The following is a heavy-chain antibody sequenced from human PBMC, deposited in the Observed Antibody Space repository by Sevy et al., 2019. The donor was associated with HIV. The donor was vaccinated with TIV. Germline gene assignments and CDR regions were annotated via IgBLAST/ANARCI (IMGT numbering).Heavy chain of an antibody. CDR2: IYNSGST. Sequence: SETLSLTCTVSGGSISSGGYYWSWIRQHPGKGLEWIGYIYNSGSTYYNPSLKGRVTISVDTSKNECSLKLSSVTAADTAVYYCARARGLSLYYYYGMDVWGQGTTVTVSS. CDR1: GGSISSGGYY. V-gene: IGHV4-31*03. CDR3: ARARGLSLYYYYGMDV. J-gene: IGHJ6*02.